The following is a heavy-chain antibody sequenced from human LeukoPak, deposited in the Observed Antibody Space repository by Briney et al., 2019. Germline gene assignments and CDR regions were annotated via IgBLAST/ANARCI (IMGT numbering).Heavy chain of an antibody. V-gene: IGHV3-7*01. J-gene: IGHJ4*02. Sequence: GGSLRLSYAASGFTFSSYWMSWVRQAPGKGLEWVANIKQDGSEKYYVDSVKGRFTISRDNAKNSLYLQMNSLRAEDTAVYYCARDKGVVAAIFDYWGQGTLVTVSS. CDR3: ARDKGVVAAIFDY. D-gene: IGHD2-15*01. CDR1: GFTFSSYW. CDR2: IKQDGSEK.